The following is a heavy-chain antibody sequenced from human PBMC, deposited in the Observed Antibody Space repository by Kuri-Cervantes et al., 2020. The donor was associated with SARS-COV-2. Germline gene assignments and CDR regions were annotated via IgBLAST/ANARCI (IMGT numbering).Heavy chain of an antibody. CDR2: TSGSGGST. CDR3: AKRYFDWPFDL. Sequence: GESLKISCAASGFTFSGHWIHWVRQAPGRGLVWVSATSGSGGSTFYADSVKGRFTISRDNSKNTLYLQMNSLRAEDTAVYYCAKRYFDWPFDLWGRGTLVTVSS. V-gene: IGHV3-23*01. J-gene: IGHJ2*01. CDR1: GFTFSGHW. D-gene: IGHD3-9*01.